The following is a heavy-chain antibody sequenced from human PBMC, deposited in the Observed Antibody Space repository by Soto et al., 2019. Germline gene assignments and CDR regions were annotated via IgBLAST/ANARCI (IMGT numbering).Heavy chain of an antibody. CDR1: GFTFSSYG. CDR3: AKDTPLMGRHYYYYYYYGMDV. J-gene: IGHJ6*02. CDR2: ISYDGSNK. Sequence: GGSLRLSCAASGFTFSSYGMHWVRQAPGKGLEWVAVISYDGSNKYYADSVKGRFTISRDNSKNTLYLQMNSLRAEDTAVYYCAKDTPLMGRHYYYYYYYGMDVWRQGTTATVSS. D-gene: IGHD3-10*01. V-gene: IGHV3-30*18.